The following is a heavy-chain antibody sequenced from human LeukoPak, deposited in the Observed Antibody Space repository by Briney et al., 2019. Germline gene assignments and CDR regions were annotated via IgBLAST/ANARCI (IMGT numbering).Heavy chain of an antibody. J-gene: IGHJ4*02. D-gene: IGHD5-18*01. Sequence: PSETLSLTCTVSGFSISSGHYWGWVRQPPGAGLEWIGSVYQSGTTYYNPSLKSRATTSVDMSKNQFSLRLRPVTAADRAVYYCARIFIRNGYSSYFDCWGQGTLVTVSS. CDR3: ARIFIRNGYSSYFDC. V-gene: IGHV4-38-2*02. CDR2: VYQSGTT. CDR1: GFSISSGHY.